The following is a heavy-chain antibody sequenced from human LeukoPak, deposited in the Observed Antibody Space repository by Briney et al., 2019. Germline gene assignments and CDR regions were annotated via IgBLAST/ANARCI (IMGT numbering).Heavy chain of an antibody. D-gene: IGHD6-19*01. Sequence: PGGSLRLSCAASGFTFDDYGMSWVRQAPGKGLEWVSGINWNGGSTGYADSVKGRFTISRDNAKNSLYLQMNSLRAEDTALYHCARSGSGWYRGPFDYWGQGTLVTVSS. J-gene: IGHJ4*02. V-gene: IGHV3-20*01. CDR2: INWNGGST. CDR1: GFTFDDYG. CDR3: ARSGSGWYRGPFDY.